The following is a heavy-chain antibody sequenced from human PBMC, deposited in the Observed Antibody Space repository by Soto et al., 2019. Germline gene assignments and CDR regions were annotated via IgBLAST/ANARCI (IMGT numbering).Heavy chain of an antibody. CDR1: GFTFSNYK. D-gene: IGHD1-1*01. J-gene: IGHJ5*02. CDR3: AREELPPGTSFYSWFDP. Sequence: EGQLEESGGGLVKPGGSLTLSCVGSGFTFSNYKMNWVRQAPGQGLEWVSSISGSSTYIYYADSVRGRFTISRDNAKNSVHLQMNSLRVEVTTVYFCAREELPPGTSFYSWFDPWGQGTLVTVSS. V-gene: IGHV3-21*01. CDR2: ISGSSTYI.